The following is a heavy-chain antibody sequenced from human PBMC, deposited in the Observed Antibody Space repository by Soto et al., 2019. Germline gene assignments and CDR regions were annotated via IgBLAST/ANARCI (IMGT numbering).Heavy chain of an antibody. CDR2: IIPIFGTA. D-gene: IGHD1-7*01. CDR1: GGTFSSYA. J-gene: IGHJ4*02. V-gene: IGHV1-69*13. CDR3: ASRGGNGTTHVFDY. Sequence: SVKVSCKASGGTFSSYAISWVRQAPGQGLEWMGGIIPIFGTANYAQKFQGRVTITADESTSTAYMELSSLRSEDTAVYYCASRGGNGTTHVFDYWGQGTLVTVSS.